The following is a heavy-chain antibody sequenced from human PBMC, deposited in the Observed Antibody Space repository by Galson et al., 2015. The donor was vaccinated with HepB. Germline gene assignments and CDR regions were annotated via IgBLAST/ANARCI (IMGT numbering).Heavy chain of an antibody. D-gene: IGHD1-26*01. V-gene: IGHV1-69*04. CDR1: GGTFSSYA. CDR3: ARDPLSGGATPIPYWYFDL. J-gene: IGHJ2*01. CDR2: IIPILGIA. Sequence: SVKVSCKASGGTFSSYAISWVRQAPGQGLEWMGRIIPILGIANYAQKFQGRVTITADKSTSTAYMELSSLRSEDTAVYYCARDPLSGGATPIPYWYFDLWGRGTLVTVSS.